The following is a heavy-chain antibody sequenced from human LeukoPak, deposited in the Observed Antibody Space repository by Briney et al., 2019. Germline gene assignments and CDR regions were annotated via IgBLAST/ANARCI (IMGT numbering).Heavy chain of an antibody. V-gene: IGHV4-59*01. CDR1: GGSISSYY. CDR3: ARVSSVSITMVRGPPGWFDP. CDR2: IYYSGST. J-gene: IGHJ5*02. Sequence: PSETLSLTCTVSGGSISSYYWSWIRQPPGKGLEWIGYIYYSGSTNYNPSLKSRVTISVDTSKNQFSLKLSSVTAADTAVYYCARVSSVSITMVRGPPGWFDPWGQGTLVTVSS. D-gene: IGHD3-10*01.